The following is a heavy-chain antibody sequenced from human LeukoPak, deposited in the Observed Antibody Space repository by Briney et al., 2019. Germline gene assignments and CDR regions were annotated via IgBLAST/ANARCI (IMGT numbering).Heavy chain of an antibody. D-gene: IGHD1-14*01. Sequence: ASVKVSCKASGYTFTSYDINWVRRATGQGLEWMGWMNPNSGNTGYAQKFQGRVTMTRNTSISTAYMELSSLRSEDTAVYYCAGGGNYYYYYGMDVWGQGTTVTVSS. CDR2: MNPNSGNT. CDR3: AGGGNYYYYYGMDV. CDR1: GYTFTSYD. V-gene: IGHV1-8*01. J-gene: IGHJ6*02.